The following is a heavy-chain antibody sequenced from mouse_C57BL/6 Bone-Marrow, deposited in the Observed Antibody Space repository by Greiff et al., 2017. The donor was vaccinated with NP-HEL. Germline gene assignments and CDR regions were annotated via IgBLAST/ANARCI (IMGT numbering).Heavy chain of an antibody. J-gene: IGHJ2*01. Sequence: VQLQQSGPELVKPGASVKMSCKASGYTFTDYNMHWVKQSHGKSLEWIGYINPNNGGTSYNQKFKGKATLTVNKYSSTAYMELRSLTSEDSAVYYSARYRSTIITRWYCFDYWGQGTTLTVSS. D-gene: IGHD2-12*01. CDR1: GYTFTDYN. CDR3: ARYRSTIITRWYCFDY. CDR2: INPNNGGT. V-gene: IGHV1-22*01.